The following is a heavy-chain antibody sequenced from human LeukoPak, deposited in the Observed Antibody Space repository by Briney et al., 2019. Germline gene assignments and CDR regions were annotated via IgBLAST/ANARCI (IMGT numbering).Heavy chain of an antibody. CDR3: AGLGTTTGYYYMDV. V-gene: IGHV4-61*02. D-gene: IGHD7-27*01. CDR2: IYTSGST. J-gene: IGHJ6*03. Sequence: PSQTLSLTCTVSGGSISSGSYYWSWIRQPAGKGLEWIGRIYTSGSTNYNPSLKSRVTIPVDTSKNQFSLKLSSVTAADTAVYYCAGLGTTTGYYYMDVWGKGTTVTVSS. CDR1: GGSISSGSYY.